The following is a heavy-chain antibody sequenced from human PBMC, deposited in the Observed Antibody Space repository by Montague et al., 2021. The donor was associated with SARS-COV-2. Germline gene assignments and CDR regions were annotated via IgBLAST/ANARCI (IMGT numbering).Heavy chain of an antibody. V-gene: IGHV4-59*12. CDR2: LYYSGST. CDR3: AATIGRRYYWAAYYFDS. CDR1: GGPISSYY. Sequence: SETLSLTCTVTGGPISSYYWSWIWKTPGKGLEWIGYLYYSGSTKYNHSLESRVAMSVDTSKNQFSLNLTSVTAADTALYYCAATIGRRYYWAAYYFDSWGPGTLVAVSS. J-gene: IGHJ4*02. D-gene: IGHD2/OR15-2a*01.